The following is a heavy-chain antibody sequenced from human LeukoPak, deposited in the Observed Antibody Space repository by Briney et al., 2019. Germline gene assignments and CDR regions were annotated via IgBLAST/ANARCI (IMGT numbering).Heavy chain of an antibody. V-gene: IGHV4-61*08. CDR1: GGSISSGGYY. D-gene: IGHD2-8*01. J-gene: IGHJ5*02. CDR2: IYYSGST. CDR3: ARGCCTSAACYPGGVWFDP. Sequence: SETLSLTCTVSGGSISSGGYYWSWIRQHPGKGLEWIGYIYYSGSTHYNPSLKSRVTISLDTSKNQLSLKVTSVTAADTALYYCARGCCTSAACYPGGVWFDPWGQGTLATVSS.